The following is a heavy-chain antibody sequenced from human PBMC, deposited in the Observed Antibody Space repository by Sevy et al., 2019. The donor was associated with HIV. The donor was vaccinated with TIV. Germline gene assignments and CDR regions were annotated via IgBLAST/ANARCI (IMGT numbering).Heavy chain of an antibody. D-gene: IGHD3-10*01. V-gene: IGHV3-30-3*01. CDR3: ARDEKRFATGYFQH. Sequence: GGSLRLSCAASGFTFSSYAMHWVRQAPGKGLEWVAVISYDGSNKYYADSVKGRFTISRDNSKNTLYPQMNSLRAEDTAVYYCARDEKRFATGYFQHWGQGTLVTVSS. CDR2: ISYDGSNK. CDR1: GFTFSSYA. J-gene: IGHJ1*01.